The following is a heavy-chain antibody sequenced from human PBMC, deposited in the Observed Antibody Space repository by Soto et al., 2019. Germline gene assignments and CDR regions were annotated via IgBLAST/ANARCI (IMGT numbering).Heavy chain of an antibody. V-gene: IGHV1-69*06. CDR3: AEGQEGGQASWFDP. J-gene: IGHJ5*02. CDR1: GGTFSSYA. D-gene: IGHD3-16*01. CDR2: IIPIFGTA. Sequence: QVQLVQSGAEVKKPGSSVKVSCKASGGTFSSYAISWVRQAPGQGLEWMGGIIPIFGTANYAQKFQGRVTITADISTNTAYRVLSRLRSEDMAVYYCAEGQEGGQASWFDPWGQGTLVTDSS.